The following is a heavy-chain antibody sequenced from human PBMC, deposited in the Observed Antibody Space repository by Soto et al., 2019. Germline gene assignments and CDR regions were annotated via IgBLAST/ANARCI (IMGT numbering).Heavy chain of an antibody. V-gene: IGHV3-66*01. J-gene: IGHJ4*02. CDR2: IYSGGST. CDR1: GFTVSSNY. D-gene: IGHD3-22*01. CDR3: ARVGPLSDYYDSSGYQY. Sequence: GGSLRLSCAASGFTVSSNYMSWVRQAPGKGLEWVSVIYSGGSTYYADSVKGRFTISRDNPKNTLYLQMNSLRAEDTAVYYCARVGPLSDYYDSSGYQYWGQGTLVTVSS.